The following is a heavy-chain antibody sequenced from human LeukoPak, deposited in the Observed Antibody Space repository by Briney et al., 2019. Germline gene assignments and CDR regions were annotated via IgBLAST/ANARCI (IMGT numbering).Heavy chain of an antibody. CDR2: INPNSGGT. V-gene: IGHV1-2*02. D-gene: IGHD3-22*01. J-gene: IGHJ4*02. Sequence: ASVKVSCKASGYTFTGYYMHWVRQAPGQGLEWMGWINPNSGGTNYAQKFQGRVTMTRDTSISTAYMELSRLRSDDTAVYYCARARPYYYDSIFDYWGQGTLVTVSS. CDR3: ARARPYYYDSIFDY. CDR1: GYTFTGYY.